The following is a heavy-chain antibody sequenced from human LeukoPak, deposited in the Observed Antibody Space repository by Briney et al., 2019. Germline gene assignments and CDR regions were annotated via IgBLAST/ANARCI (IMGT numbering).Heavy chain of an antibody. CDR3: AKDLQWLVSGDY. D-gene: IGHD6-19*01. J-gene: IGHJ4*02. Sequence: GGSLRLSCTVSGFTVSSNSMSWVRQAPGKGLEWVSFIYSDNTHYSDSVRGRFTISRDNSKNTLYLQMNSLRAEDTAVYYCAKDLQWLVSGDYWGQGTLVTVSS. V-gene: IGHV3-53*01. CDR1: GFTVSSNS. CDR2: IYSDNT.